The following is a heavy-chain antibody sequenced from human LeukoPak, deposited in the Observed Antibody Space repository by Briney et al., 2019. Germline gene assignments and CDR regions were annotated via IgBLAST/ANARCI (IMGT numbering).Heavy chain of an antibody. Sequence: GGSLRLSCAASGLTFSSYEMNWVRQAPGKGLEWISYISSSGSIIYQADSVKGRFTISRDNAKNSLYLQMSSLRAEDTAVYYCARYLHSSGWSHYGMDVWGQGTTVTVSS. J-gene: IGHJ6*02. CDR1: GLTFSSYE. CDR3: ARYLHSSGWSHYGMDV. V-gene: IGHV3-48*03. D-gene: IGHD6-19*01. CDR2: ISSSGSII.